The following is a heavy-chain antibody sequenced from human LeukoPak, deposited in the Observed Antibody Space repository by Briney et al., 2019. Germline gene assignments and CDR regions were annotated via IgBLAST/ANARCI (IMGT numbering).Heavy chain of an antibody. CDR1: GFTFSSCG. Sequence: GGSQRLSCAASGFTFSSCGMHWVRQAPGKGLEWVAVISYDGSNRYYADSVKGRFTISRDNSKNTLYLQMNSLRVGDTAVYYCEREIFNGFDIWGQGTMVTISS. CDR2: ISYDGSNR. V-gene: IGHV3-30*03. J-gene: IGHJ3*02. CDR3: EREIFNGFDI.